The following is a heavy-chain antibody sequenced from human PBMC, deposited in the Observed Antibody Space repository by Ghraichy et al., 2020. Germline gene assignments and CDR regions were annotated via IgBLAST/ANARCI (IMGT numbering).Heavy chain of an antibody. CDR1: GGTFSSYA. CDR2: IIPIFGTA. V-gene: IGHV1-69*06. J-gene: IGHJ6*03. D-gene: IGHD3-16*01. Sequence: SVKVSCKASGGTFSSYAISWVRQAPGQGLEWMGGIIPIFGTANYAQKFQGRVTITADKSTSTAYMELSSLRSEDTAVYYCARVESRLTTFSDYYMDVWGKGTTVTVSS. CDR3: ARVESRLTTFSDYYMDV.